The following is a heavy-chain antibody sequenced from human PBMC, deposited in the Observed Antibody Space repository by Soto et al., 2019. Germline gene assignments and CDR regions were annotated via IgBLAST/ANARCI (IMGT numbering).Heavy chain of an antibody. J-gene: IGHJ4*02. D-gene: IGHD6-19*01. Sequence: QVQLVESGGGVVQPGRSLRLSCAASGFTFSSYAMHWVRQAPGKGLEWVAVTSYDGSNKYYADSVKGRVTISRDNSKNTLYLQMNSLRAEDTAVYYCARDKSPYSSGWHNRHFDYWVQGTLVTVSS. V-gene: IGHV3-30-3*01. CDR2: TSYDGSNK. CDR3: ARDKSPYSSGWHNRHFDY. CDR1: GFTFSSYA.